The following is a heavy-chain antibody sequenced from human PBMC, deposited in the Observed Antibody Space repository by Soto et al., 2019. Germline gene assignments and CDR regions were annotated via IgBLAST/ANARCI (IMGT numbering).Heavy chain of an antibody. V-gene: IGHV3-33*01. CDR1: GFTFSSYG. J-gene: IGHJ6*02. CDR3: AFSSYGYADYYYGMDV. D-gene: IGHD5-18*01. CDR2: IWYDGSNK. Sequence: GGSLRLSCAASGFTFSSYGMHWVRQAPGKGLEWVAVIWYDGSNKYYADSVKGRFTISRDNSKNTLYLQMNSLRAEDTAVYYCAFSSYGYADYYYGMDVWGQGTTVTVSS.